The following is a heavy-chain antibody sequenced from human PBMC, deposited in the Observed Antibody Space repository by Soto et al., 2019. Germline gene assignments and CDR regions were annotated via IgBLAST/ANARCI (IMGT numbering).Heavy chain of an antibody. D-gene: IGHD6-13*01. CDR1: GGTFSSYA. V-gene: IGHV1-69*13. Sequence: SVKVSCKASGGTFSSYAISWVRQAPGQGLEWMGGIIPIFGTANYAQKFQGGVTITADESTSTAYMELSSLRSEDTAVYYCARDFGYSSSWYFDYWGQGTLVTVSS. CDR2: IIPIFGTA. J-gene: IGHJ4*02. CDR3: ARDFGYSSSWYFDY.